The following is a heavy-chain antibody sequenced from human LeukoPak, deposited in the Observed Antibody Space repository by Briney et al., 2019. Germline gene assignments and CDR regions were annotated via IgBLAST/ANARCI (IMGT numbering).Heavy chain of an antibody. D-gene: IGHD6-13*01. CDR1: GFTFSRYA. CDR3: VKDLQYSSSPH. V-gene: IGHV3-64D*06. CDR2: NGDDT. Sequence: GGSLRLSCSASGFTFSRYAMHWVRQAPGKRLEYVSSNGDDTYNADSVWGRFTISRDNSENPLYLQMTSLRPEDTAVYYCVKDLQYSSSPHWGQGTLVTVSS. J-gene: IGHJ4*02.